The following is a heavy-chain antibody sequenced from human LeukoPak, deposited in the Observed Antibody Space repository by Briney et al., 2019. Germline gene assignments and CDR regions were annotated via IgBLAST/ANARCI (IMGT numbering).Heavy chain of an antibody. V-gene: IGHV3-21*01. CDR2: ISSSSSYI. D-gene: IGHD6-19*01. Sequence: GGSLRLSCAASGFTFSSYSMNWVRQAPGRGLEWVSSISSSSSYIYYADSVKGRFTISRDNAKNSLYLQMNSLRAEDTAVYYCARDPIAVAGTIFGVSDYWGQGTLVTVSS. J-gene: IGHJ4*02. CDR1: GFTFSSYS. CDR3: ARDPIAVAGTIFGVSDY.